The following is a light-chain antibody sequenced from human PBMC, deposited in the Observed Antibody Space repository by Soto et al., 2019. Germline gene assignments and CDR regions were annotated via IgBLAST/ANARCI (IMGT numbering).Light chain of an antibody. CDR2: GAS. V-gene: IGKV3-15*01. J-gene: IGKJ4*01. CDR1: QSVSSN. CDR3: QQYNNWPLLT. Sequence: IVMPQSPATLSVTPGDRATLSCRASQSVSSNLAWYQQKPGQAPRLLIYGASTRATGIPARFSGSGSGTEFTLTISSLQSEDFAVYYCQQYNNWPLLTFGGGTKVDIK.